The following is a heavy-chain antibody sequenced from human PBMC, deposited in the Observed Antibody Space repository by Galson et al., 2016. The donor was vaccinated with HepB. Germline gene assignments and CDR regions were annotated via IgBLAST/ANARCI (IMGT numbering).Heavy chain of an antibody. CDR3: ARDTGSYLGVDY. J-gene: IGHJ4*02. V-gene: IGHV3-53*01. Sequence: SLRLSCAVSGFTVSSTFMSWVRQAPGKGLEWVSITYRDGNTYYADSVKGRFTISRDNSKNTVYLQMNSLRTEDTAVYYCARDTGSYLGVDYWGQGTLVTVSS. CDR1: GFTVSSTF. D-gene: IGHD1-26*01. CDR2: TYRDGNT.